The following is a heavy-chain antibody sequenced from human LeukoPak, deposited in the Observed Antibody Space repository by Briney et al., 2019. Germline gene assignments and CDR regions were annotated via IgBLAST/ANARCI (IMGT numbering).Heavy chain of an antibody. CDR1: GGTFSSYA. V-gene: IGHV1-69*13. Sequence: ASVKVSCKASGGTFSSYAISWVRQAPGQGLEWMGGIIPIFGTANYAQKFQGRVTITADESTSTAYMELSSLRSEDTAVYYCARDIWSTLYYYYYGVDVWGQGTTVTVSS. J-gene: IGHJ6*02. CDR2: IIPIFGTA. CDR3: ARDIWSTLYYYYYGVDV. D-gene: IGHD3-16*01.